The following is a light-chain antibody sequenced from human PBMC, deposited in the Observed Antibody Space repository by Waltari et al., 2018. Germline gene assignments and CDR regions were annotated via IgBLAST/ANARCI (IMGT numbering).Light chain of an antibody. CDR3: QQYATSPLT. J-gene: IGKJ4*01. CDR2: SAS. V-gene: IGKV3-20*01. Sequence: EIVLTQSPGTLSLSPVERATLSCGASQTVARNYLAWYQQKPGQAPRLLIHSASSRAPGIPDRFSGSGSGTDFTLTISRLEPEDFAVYHCQQYATSPLTFGGGTKVEIK. CDR1: QTVARNY.